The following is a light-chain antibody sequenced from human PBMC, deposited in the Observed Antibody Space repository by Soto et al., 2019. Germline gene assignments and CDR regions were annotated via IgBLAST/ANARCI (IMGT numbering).Light chain of an antibody. CDR3: SSYRASSTTHYV. J-gene: IGLJ1*01. V-gene: IGLV2-14*03. Sequence: QSVLTQPASLSGSPGQSITISCTGTSSDVGGYNYVSWYQQHPGKAPKLMIYDVSNRPSGVSNRFSGFKSGNTASLTISGLQAEDEADYYCSSYRASSTTHYVFGTGTKLTVL. CDR1: SSDVGGYNY. CDR2: DVS.